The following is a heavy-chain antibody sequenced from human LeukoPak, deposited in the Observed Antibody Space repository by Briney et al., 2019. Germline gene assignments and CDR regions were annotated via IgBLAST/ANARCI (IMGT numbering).Heavy chain of an antibody. J-gene: IGHJ4*02. CDR2: ISTSGRAT. CDR3: AKARGSSVYEQFDY. V-gene: IGHV3-23*01. CDR1: GFTFSTYA. Sequence: GGSLRLSCAASGFTFSTYAMTWVRQAPEKGLQWVSTISTSGRATYYADSVEGRFTISRDNSKNTLYLQMNSLRADDTAVYYCAKARGSSVYEQFDYWGQGTQVTVSP. D-gene: IGHD5/OR15-5a*01.